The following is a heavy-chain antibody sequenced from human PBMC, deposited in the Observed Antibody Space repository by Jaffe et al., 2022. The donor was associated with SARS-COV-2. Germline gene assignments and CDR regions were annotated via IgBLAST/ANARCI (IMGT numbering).Heavy chain of an antibody. J-gene: IGHJ4*02. CDR2: ISSNGGST. D-gene: IGHD3-22*01. CDR1: GFTFSSYA. CDR3: ARGDSFSSPQYYYDSSGYYYFDY. V-gene: IGHV3-64*01. Sequence: EVQLVESGGGLVQPGGSLRLSCAASGFTFSSYAMHWVRQAPGKGLEYVSAISSNGGSTYYANSVKGRFTISRDNSKNTLYLQMGSLRAEDMAVYYCARGDSFSSPQYYYDSSGYYYFDYWGQGTLVTVSS.